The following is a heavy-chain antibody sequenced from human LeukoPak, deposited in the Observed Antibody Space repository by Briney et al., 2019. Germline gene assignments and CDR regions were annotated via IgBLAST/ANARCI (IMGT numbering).Heavy chain of an antibody. D-gene: IGHD3-10*01. J-gene: IGHJ5*02. Sequence: GGSLRLSCAASGFTVSSNYMSWVRQAPGKGLEWVSVIYSGGSTYYADSVKGRFTISRDNSKNTLYLQMNSLRAEDTAVYYCARDWPDYYGSGSYLHPWGQGTLVTVSS. CDR1: GFTVSSNY. V-gene: IGHV3-53*01. CDR3: ARDWPDYYGSGSYLHP. CDR2: IYSGGST.